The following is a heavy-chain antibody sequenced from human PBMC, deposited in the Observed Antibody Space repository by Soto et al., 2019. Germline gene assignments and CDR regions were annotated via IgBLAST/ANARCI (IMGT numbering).Heavy chain of an antibody. CDR1: GFTFSIYA. CDR3: ARSNSEAGSGQFDY. J-gene: IGHJ4*02. V-gene: IGHV3-30-3*01. CDR2: ISSDGTNK. Sequence: QVQLVGSGGGVVQPGTSLRLSCAASGFTFSIYAMHWVRQAPEKGLEWVAVISSDGTNKNHADSVRGRFSISRDNSNNMLHLQMDNMRVDDTGVYYCARSNSEAGSGQFDYWGQGTLVTVSS. D-gene: IGHD3-10*01.